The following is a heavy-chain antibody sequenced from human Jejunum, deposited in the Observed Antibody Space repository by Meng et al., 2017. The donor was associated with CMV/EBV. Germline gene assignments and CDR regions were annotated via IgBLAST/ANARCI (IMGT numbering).Heavy chain of an antibody. Sequence: FAFDDYAMHWVRQAAGKGLEWVSGISWNSGRVDYADSVKGRFTISRDNVKNSLFLEMNSLRPEDTAFYYCAKPLSPYDFWSGTDFWGQGTLVTVSS. CDR1: FAFDDYA. V-gene: IGHV3-9*01. CDR2: ISWNSGRV. J-gene: IGHJ4*02. D-gene: IGHD3-3*01. CDR3: AKPLSPYDFWSGTDF.